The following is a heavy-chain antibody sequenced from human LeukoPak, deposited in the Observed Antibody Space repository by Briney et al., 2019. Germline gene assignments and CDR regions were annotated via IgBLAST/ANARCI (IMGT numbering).Heavy chain of an antibody. CDR3: DGADF. J-gene: IGHJ4*02. CDR1: GFTFNTYS. CDR2: ISDSGGGT. V-gene: IGHV3-23*01. Sequence: GGSLRLSCAASGFTFNTYSMNWARQAPGKGLEWVSTISDSGGGTYYADSVKGRFPISRDNSKNTLYLQMNSLRADDTAVYFCDGADFWGQGTLVTVSS.